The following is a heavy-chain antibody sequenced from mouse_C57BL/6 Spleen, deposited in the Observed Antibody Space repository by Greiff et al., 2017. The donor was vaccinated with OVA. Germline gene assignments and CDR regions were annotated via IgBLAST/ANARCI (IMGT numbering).Heavy chain of an antibody. V-gene: IGHV1-26*01. J-gene: IGHJ2*01. CDR2: INPNNGGT. Sequence: EVQLQQSGPELVKPGASVKISCKASGYTFTDYYMNWVKQSHGKSLEWIGDINPNNGGTSYNQKFKGKATLTVDKSSSTAYMELRSLTSEDSAVYYCARGRSYDGYYFGDYWGQGTTLTVSS. D-gene: IGHD2-3*01. CDR1: GYTFTDYY. CDR3: ARGRSYDGYYFGDY.